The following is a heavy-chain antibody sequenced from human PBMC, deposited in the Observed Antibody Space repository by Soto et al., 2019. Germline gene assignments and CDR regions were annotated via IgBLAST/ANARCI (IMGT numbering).Heavy chain of an antibody. Sequence: EVQLVQSGAEVKKPGESLKISCKGSGYSFTTYWIAWVRQMPGKGLEWMGIIYPGDSDTRYSPSFQGQVTISADKSISTAYLQCSSLKASDTAMYYFARPASPTAHWYFDLWGRGTLVTVSS. CDR2: IYPGDSDT. CDR3: ARPASPTAHWYFDL. D-gene: IGHD4-17*01. J-gene: IGHJ2*01. V-gene: IGHV5-51*03. CDR1: GYSFTTYW.